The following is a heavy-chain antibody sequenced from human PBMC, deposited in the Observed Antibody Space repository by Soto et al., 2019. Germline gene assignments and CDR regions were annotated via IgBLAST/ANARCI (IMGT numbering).Heavy chain of an antibody. CDR1: GYTFSSHG. D-gene: IGHD5-18*01. J-gene: IGHJ3*02. CDR3: ARDRGYSPDSFDI. CDR2: IGAYDGDT. V-gene: IGHV1-18*01. Sequence: QVQLEQSGAAVKNPGASVKVSCKASGYTFSSHGISWVRQAPGQGLEWMGWIGAYDGDTNYAQNLQGRVTMTTDTSTSTAYMELTSLRSDDTAMYYCARDRGYSPDSFDIWGQGTMVIVNS.